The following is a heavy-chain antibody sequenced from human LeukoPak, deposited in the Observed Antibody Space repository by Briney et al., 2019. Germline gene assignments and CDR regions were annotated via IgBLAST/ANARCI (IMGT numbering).Heavy chain of an antibody. CDR2: ISGSSGTI. CDR1: GFTFSSFS. Sequence: GGSLRLSCAASGFTFSSFSMNWVRQAPGKGLEWVSYISGSSGTIYYADSVKGRLTISRDNAKNSLYLQMNSLRDVDTAVYYCARDSRYAFDIWGQGTMVTVSS. CDR3: ARDSRYAFDI. V-gene: IGHV3-48*02. D-gene: IGHD5-24*01. J-gene: IGHJ3*02.